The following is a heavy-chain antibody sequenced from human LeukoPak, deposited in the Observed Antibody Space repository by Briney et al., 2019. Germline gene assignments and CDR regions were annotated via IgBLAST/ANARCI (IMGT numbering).Heavy chain of an antibody. D-gene: IGHD2-15*01. CDR3: ARTYCSAGSCSSGPFDY. V-gene: IGHV3-72*01. CDR2: TRNKANSYTT. CDR1: GFTFSDHY. J-gene: IGHJ4*02. Sequence: GGSLRLSCAASGFTFSDHYMDWVRQAPGKGLEWVGRTRNKANSYTTEYAASVKGRFSISRDDSKNSLYLQLNSLRAEDTAVYYCARTYCSAGSCSSGPFDYWGQGTLVTVSS.